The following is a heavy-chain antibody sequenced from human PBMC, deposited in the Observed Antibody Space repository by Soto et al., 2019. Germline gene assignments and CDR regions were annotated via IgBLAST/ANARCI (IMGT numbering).Heavy chain of an antibody. J-gene: IGHJ4*02. CDR1: GFTFSSYA. CDR3: AKALSSRVVISTCFDY. Sequence: QVQLVESGGGVVQPGRSLRLTCAASGFTFSSYAMHWVRQAPGKGLEWVAVISYDGRSKYYADSIKGRFTISSYNSKNTLYLQMTDLRPEDSAVYYCAKALSSRVVISTCFDYWGQGTLVTVSS. V-gene: IGHV3-30*18. D-gene: IGHD3-22*01. CDR2: ISYDGRSK.